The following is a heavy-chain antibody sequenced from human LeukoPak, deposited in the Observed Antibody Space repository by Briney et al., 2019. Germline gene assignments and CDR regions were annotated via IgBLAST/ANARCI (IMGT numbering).Heavy chain of an antibody. CDR3: ASGAYGYYYGMDV. J-gene: IGHJ6*02. CDR2: IIPILGIA. V-gene: IGHV1-69*04. CDR1: GYTFTSYG. Sequence: ASVKVSCKASGYTFTSYGISWVRQAPGQGLEWMGRIIPILGIANYAQKFQGRVTITADKSTSTAYMELSSLRSEDTAVYYCASGAYGYYYGMDVWGQGTTVTVSS. D-gene: IGHD2-21*01.